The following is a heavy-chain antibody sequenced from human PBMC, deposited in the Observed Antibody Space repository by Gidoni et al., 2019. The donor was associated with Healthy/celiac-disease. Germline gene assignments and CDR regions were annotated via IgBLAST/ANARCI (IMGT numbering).Heavy chain of an antibody. D-gene: IGHD1-26*01. Sequence: EVQLVESGGGLVQPGRSLRLSCTASGFTFGDYAMSWFRQAPGKGLEWVGFIRSKAYGGTTEYAASVKGRFTISRDDSKSIAYLQMNSLKTEDTAVYYCTRDHSGSITYWGQGTLVTVSS. CDR3: TRDHSGSITY. CDR1: GFTFGDYA. CDR2: IRSKAYGGTT. J-gene: IGHJ4*02. V-gene: IGHV3-49*03.